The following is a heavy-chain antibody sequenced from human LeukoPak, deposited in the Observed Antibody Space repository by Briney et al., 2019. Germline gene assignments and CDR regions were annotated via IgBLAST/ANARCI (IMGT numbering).Heavy chain of an antibody. CDR2: ISGSSHNV. J-gene: IGHJ4*02. Sequence: GGSLRLSCAPSGFTFSDFYMSWIRQAPGKGLEWVSYISGSSHNVRYADSVKGRFTVSRDNGKSSLYLQMNSLRAEDTAVYYCTNSDDYGDYWGQGTLVTVSS. V-gene: IGHV3-11*04. CDR1: GFTFSDFY. CDR3: TNSDDYGDY.